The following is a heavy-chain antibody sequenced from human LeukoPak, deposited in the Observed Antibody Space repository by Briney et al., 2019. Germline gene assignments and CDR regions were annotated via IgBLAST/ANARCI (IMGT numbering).Heavy chain of an antibody. CDR3: ARDPMGGSGSYYNGATYYGMDV. J-gene: IGHJ6*02. V-gene: IGHV3-23*01. CDR1: GFTFSSYA. CDR2: ISGSGGST. Sequence: GGSLRLSCAASGFTFSSYAMSWVRQAPGKGLEWVSAISGSGGSTYYADSVKGRFTISRDNSKNTLYLQMNSLRAEDTAVYYCARDPMGGSGSYYNGATYYGMDVWGQGTTVTVSS. D-gene: IGHD3-10*01.